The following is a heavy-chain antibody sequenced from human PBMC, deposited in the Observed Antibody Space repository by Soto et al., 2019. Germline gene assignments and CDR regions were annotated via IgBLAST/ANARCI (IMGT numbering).Heavy chain of an antibody. CDR1: GGSISSGGYY. CDR3: ARIHCSGGSCYGGP. Sequence: SETLSLTCTVPGGSISSGGYYWSWIRQHPGKGPEGLGYIYYRQNTYYNPSLTSRVTISADTSKNQCSLKLSYVTVADTAVYYGARIHCSGGSCYGGPWGQGTMVTVSS. CDR2: IYYRQNT. J-gene: IGHJ3*01. V-gene: IGHV4-31*03. D-gene: IGHD2-15*01.